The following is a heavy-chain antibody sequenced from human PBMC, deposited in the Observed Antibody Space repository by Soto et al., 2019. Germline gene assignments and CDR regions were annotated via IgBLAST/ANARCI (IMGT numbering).Heavy chain of an antibody. CDR1: GFNFKSYV. CDR3: ANGYGSHI. J-gene: IGHJ4*02. Sequence: GGSLRLSCATSGFNFKSYVMHWIRQAPGKGLEWVSSISSTRTYIHYADSVKGRFTISRDNAKNSLYLQMNSLRVEDTAVYYCANGYGSHIWGQGT. D-gene: IGHD3-10*01. CDR2: ISSTRTYI. V-gene: IGHV3-21*01.